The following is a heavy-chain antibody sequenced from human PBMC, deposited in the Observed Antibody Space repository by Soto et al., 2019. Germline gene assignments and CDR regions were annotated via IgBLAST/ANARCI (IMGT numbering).Heavy chain of an antibody. Sequence: SETLSLTFTVSGGSISSGGYYWSWIRHRPGKGLEWIGYIYYSGSTYYNPSLKSRVTISVDTSKNQFSLKLSSVTAADTAVYYCARAGYYDSSASSRFDPWGQGTLVTVSS. V-gene: IGHV4-31*03. D-gene: IGHD3-22*01. CDR1: GGSISSGGYY. CDR2: IYYSGST. J-gene: IGHJ5*02. CDR3: ARAGYYDSSASSRFDP.